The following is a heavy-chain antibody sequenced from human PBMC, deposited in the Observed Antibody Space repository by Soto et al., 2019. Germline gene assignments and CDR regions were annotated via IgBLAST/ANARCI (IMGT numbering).Heavy chain of an antibody. Sequence: QVHLEESGGGVVQPGRSLRLSCAASGFSFSTYGMHWVRQAPGKGLEWVAVISHDGGNEYYADSVKGRFTISRDSSKNTVYLQMNNVRAEDTAVYYCAKDPSSGYTRGDFDFWGLGNRVTVSS. CDR2: ISHDGGNE. CDR1: GFSFSTYG. J-gene: IGHJ2*01. D-gene: IGHD3-22*01. V-gene: IGHV3-30*18. CDR3: AKDPSSGYTRGDFDF.